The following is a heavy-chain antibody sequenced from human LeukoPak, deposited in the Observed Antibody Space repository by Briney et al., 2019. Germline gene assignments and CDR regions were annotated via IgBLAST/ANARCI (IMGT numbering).Heavy chain of an antibody. CDR3: ARVSGLRCPDY. D-gene: IGHD4-17*01. CDR1: GFTFSSYA. CDR2: ISGSGGST. V-gene: IGHV3-23*01. J-gene: IGHJ4*02. Sequence: PGGSLRLSCAASGFTFSSYAMSWVRQAPGRGLEWVSAISGSGGSTYYADSVKGRFTISRDNAKNSLYLQMNSLRAEDTAVYYCARVSGLRCPDYWGQGTLVTVSS.